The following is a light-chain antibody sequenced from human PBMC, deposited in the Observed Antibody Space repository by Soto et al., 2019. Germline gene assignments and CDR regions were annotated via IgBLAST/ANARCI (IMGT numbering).Light chain of an antibody. CDR3: QQFNSYPIT. CDR2: DVS. V-gene: IGKV1-13*02. CDR1: QDIRGA. Sequence: AIQLTQSPSSLSASVGDRVTITCRASQDIRGALAWYQQKPGNAPKILIYDVSILESGVPSRFSGSSSGTDFTLTISSLQPGDFATYYCQQFNSYPITFGQGTRLEIK. J-gene: IGKJ5*01.